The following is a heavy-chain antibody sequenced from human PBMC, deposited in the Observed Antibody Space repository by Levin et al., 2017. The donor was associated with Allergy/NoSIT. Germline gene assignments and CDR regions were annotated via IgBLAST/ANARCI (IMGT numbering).Heavy chain of an antibody. CDR2: ISWNSGRI. CDR1: GFNLDDYA. V-gene: IGHV3-9*01. CDR3: AKDSTAYSSSQDLDC. D-gene: IGHD6-13*01. Sequence: GGSLRLSCAASGFNLDDYAMHWVRRGPGKGLEWVAGISWNSGRIGYADSVKGRFTIARDNAKNSLFLQMNSLRAEASALYYCAKDSTAYSSSQDLDCWGQGTLVTVSS. J-gene: IGHJ4*02.